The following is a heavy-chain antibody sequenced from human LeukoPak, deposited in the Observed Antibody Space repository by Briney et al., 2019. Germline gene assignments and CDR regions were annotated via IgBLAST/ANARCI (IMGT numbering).Heavy chain of an antibody. CDR3: ATGYSAVTSAEAFDI. J-gene: IGHJ3*02. CDR2: MNPNSGNT. CDR1: GYTFTGYY. V-gene: IGHV1-8*02. Sequence: ASVKVSCKASGYTFTGYYMHWVRQAPGQGLEWMGWMNPNSGNTGYAQKFQGRVTMTRYTSISTAYMELNSLRSDDTAVYYCATGYSAVTSAEAFDIWGQGTMVTVSS. D-gene: IGHD4-17*01.